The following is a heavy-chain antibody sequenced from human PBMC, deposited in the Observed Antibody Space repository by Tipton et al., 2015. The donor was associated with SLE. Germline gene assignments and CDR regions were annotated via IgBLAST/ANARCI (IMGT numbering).Heavy chain of an antibody. CDR1: GFTFSSYA. V-gene: IGHV3-23*01. CDR3: AKGRYSSSWPHAFDI. J-gene: IGHJ3*02. D-gene: IGHD6-13*01. Sequence: SLRLSCAASGFTFSSYAMSWVRQAPGKGLEWVSAISGSGGSTYYADSVRGRFTISRDNSKNTLYLQMNSLRAEDTAVYYCAKGRYSSSWPHAFDIWGQGTMVTVSS. CDR2: ISGSGGST.